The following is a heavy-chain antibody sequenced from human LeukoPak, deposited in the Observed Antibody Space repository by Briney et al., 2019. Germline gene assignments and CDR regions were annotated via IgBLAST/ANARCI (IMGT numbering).Heavy chain of an antibody. J-gene: IGHJ4*02. V-gene: IGHV4-34*01. CDR1: GGSFSGYY. CDR2: INHSGST. CDR3: ARAPNYYGSGSYLRKYYFDY. D-gene: IGHD3-10*01. Sequence: PSETLSLTCAVYGGSFSGYYWSWIRQPPGKGLEWIGEINHSGSTNYNPSLKSRVTISVDTSKNQFSLKLSSVTAADMAVYYCARAPNYYGSGSYLRKYYFDYWGQGTLVTVSS.